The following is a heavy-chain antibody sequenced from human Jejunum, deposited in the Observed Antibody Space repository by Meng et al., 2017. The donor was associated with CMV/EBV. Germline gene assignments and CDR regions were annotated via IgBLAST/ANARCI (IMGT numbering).Heavy chain of an antibody. Sequence: SGFTFSVYSMTWVRQTPGRGLEWVANIKQDGTETDYLDSVKGRFTISRDNAKNSVHLRMQNLRAEDTAVYYCARENDYGEPNWDLWGQGTLVTVSS. CDR3: ARENDYGEPNWDL. CDR2: IKQDGTET. J-gene: IGHJ5*02. V-gene: IGHV3-7*01. CDR1: GFTFSVYS. D-gene: IGHD4-17*01.